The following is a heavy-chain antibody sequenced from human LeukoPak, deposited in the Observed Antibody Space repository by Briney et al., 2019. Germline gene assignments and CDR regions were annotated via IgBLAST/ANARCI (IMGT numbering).Heavy chain of an antibody. CDR1: GYTFSSYG. J-gene: IGHJ4*02. CDR3: ARAWGWSLSDASYYYDSSGYSNFDY. V-gene: IGHV1-18*01. Sequence: ASVKVSFKASGYTFSSYGISWVRQAPGQGLEWMGWISAYNGNTNYAQKLQGRVTMTTDTSTSTAYMELRSLRSDDTAVYYCARAWGWSLSDASYYYDSSGYSNFDYWGQGTLVTVSS. D-gene: IGHD3-22*01. CDR2: ISAYNGNT.